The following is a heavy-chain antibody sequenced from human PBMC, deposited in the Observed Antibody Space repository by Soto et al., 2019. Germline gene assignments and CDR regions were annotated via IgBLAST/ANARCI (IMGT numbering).Heavy chain of an antibody. V-gene: IGHV3-23*01. J-gene: IGHJ4*02. D-gene: IGHD4-17*01. Sequence: GGSLRLSCAASGFTFSSYAMSWVRQAPGKGLEWVSAISGSGGSTYYADSVKGRFTISRDNSKNTLYLQMNSLRAEDTAVYYCAKDLVTGYGDHPSSFDYWGQGTLVTVSS. CDR3: AKDLVTGYGDHPSSFDY. CDR2: ISGSGGST. CDR1: GFTFSSYA.